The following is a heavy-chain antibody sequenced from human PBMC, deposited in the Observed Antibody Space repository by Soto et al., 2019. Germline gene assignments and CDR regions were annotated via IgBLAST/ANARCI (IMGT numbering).Heavy chain of an antibody. CDR3: ARGGSGSYYLDY. D-gene: IGHD3-10*01. Sequence: GGSLRLSCAASGFTFSTYAMAWVRQAPGKGLEWVSGVSASGLNTDYADPVKGRFTISRDNSKNTLHLQMNSLRAEDTAVYYCARGGSGSYYLDYWGQGTLVTVSS. J-gene: IGHJ4*02. V-gene: IGHV3-23*01. CDR1: GFTFSTYA. CDR2: VSASGLNT.